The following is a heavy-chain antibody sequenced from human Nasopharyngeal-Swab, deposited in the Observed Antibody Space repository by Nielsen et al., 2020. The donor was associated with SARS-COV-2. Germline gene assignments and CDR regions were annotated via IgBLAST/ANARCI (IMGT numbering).Heavy chain of an antibody. D-gene: IGHD5/OR15-5a*01. CDR1: GFTFSSYA. V-gene: IGHV3-30*04. CDR3: ARDGPSTYYYYGMDA. J-gene: IGHJ6*02. Sequence: GGSLRLSCAASGFTFSSYAMHWVRQAPGKGLEWVAVISYDGSNKYYADSVKGRFTISRDNSKNTLYLQMNSLRAEDTAVYYCARDGPSTYYYYGMDAWGQGTTVTVSS. CDR2: ISYDGSNK.